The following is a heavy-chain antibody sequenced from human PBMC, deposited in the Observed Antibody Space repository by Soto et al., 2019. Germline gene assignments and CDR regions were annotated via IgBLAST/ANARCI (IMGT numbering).Heavy chain of an antibody. CDR1: GGSISSDY. V-gene: IGHV4-59*08. J-gene: IGHJ4*02. Sequence: QVQLQESGPGLVKPSETLSLTCTVSGGSISSDYWSWIRQPPGKGLEWIGYIYYSGSTNYNPSLKSRVTISVDTSKNQFSRKLSSVTAADTAVYYCAGRYVGNLDYWGQGTLVTVSS. D-gene: IGHD3-16*01. CDR2: IYYSGST. CDR3: AGRYVGNLDY.